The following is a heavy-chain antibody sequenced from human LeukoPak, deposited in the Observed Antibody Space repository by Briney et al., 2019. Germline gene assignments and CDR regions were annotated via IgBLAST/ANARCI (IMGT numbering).Heavy chain of an antibody. Sequence: SVKVSCKXSGGTFSSYAISWVRQTPGQGLEWMGRIIPIFGTANYAQKFQGRVTITTDESTSTAYMELSSLRSEDTAVYYRARDLSSGYYHHGTQNWFDPWGQGTLVTVSS. V-gene: IGHV1-69*05. J-gene: IGHJ5*02. D-gene: IGHD3-22*01. CDR2: IIPIFGTA. CDR1: GGTFSSYA. CDR3: ARDLSSGYYHHGTQNWFDP.